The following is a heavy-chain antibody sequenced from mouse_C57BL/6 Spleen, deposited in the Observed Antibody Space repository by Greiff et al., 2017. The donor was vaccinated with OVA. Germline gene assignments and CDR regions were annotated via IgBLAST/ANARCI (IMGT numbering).Heavy chain of an antibody. J-gene: IGHJ4*01. V-gene: IGHV3-6*01. CDR2: ISYDGSN. CDR3: AREVYYAMDY. CDR1: GYSITSGYY. Sequence: DVQLVESGPGLVKPSQSLSLTCSVTGYSITSGYYWNWIRQFPGNKLEWMGYISYDGSNNYNPSLKNRISITRDTSKNQFFLKLNSVTTEDTATYYCAREVYYAMDYWGQGTSVTVSS.